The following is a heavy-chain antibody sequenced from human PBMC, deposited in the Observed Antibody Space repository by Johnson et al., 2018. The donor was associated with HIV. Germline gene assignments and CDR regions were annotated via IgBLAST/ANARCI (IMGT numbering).Heavy chain of an antibody. D-gene: IGHD3-22*01. Sequence: VQLVESGGGVVRPGGSLRLSCAASGFIFDDYGMSWVRQAPGKGLEWVSGINWNGGNKYYADSVKGRFTLPKDNAKNSLYLQMNSLRAEDTAVYYCAKPLPLNYYDSREDAFDIWGQGTMVTVSS. CDR1: GFIFDDYG. CDR3: AKPLPLNYYDSREDAFDI. CDR2: INWNGGNK. J-gene: IGHJ3*02. V-gene: IGHV3-20*04.